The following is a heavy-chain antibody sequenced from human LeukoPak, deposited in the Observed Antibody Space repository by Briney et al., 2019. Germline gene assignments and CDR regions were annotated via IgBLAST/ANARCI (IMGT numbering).Heavy chain of an antibody. CDR1: GGSISSSNW. CDR2: IYHSGST. CDR3: ARSYSSSWYRDY. J-gene: IGHJ4*02. D-gene: IGHD6-13*01. Sequence: SETLSLTCAVSGGSISSSNWWSWVRQPPGKGLEWIGEIYHSGSTNYNPSLKGRVTISVDKSKNQFSLKLSSVTAADTAVYYCARSYSSSWYRDYWGQGTLVTVSS. V-gene: IGHV4-4*02.